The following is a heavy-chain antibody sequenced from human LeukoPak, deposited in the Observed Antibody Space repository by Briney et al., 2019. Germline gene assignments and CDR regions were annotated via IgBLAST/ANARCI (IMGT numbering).Heavy chain of an antibody. CDR2: VFYTGTT. J-gene: IGHJ4*02. CDR3: AKYGSGTY. D-gene: IGHD3-10*01. CDR1: GGSISSSRYY. Sequence: SETLSLTCTVSGGSISSSRYYWAWIRQPPGKGREWIGCVFYTGTTDYNPSLDSRVTISIDTSKNQFSLNLGSVTAADSAFYYCAKYGSGTYWGQGTLVTVSS. V-gene: IGHV4-39*01.